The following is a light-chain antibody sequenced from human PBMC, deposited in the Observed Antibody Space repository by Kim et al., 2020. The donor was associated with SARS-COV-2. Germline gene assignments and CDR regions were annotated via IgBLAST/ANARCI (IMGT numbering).Light chain of an antibody. Sequence: SYELTQPPSVSVSPGQTASITCSGDKLGDKYACWYQQNPGQSPVLVIYQDSKRPSGIPERFSGSNSGNTATLTISGTQAMDEADYYCQAWDSSTAWVFGGGTKLTVL. CDR1: KLGDKY. CDR3: QAWDSSTAWV. J-gene: IGLJ3*02. V-gene: IGLV3-1*01. CDR2: QDS.